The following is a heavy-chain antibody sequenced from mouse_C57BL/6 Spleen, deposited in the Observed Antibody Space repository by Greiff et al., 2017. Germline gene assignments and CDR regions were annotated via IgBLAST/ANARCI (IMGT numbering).Heavy chain of an antibody. CDR1: GYTFTDYE. V-gene: IGHV1-15*01. CDR3: TRDLPGFAY. Sequence: QVQLQQSGAELVRPGASVTLSCKASGYTFTDYEMHWVKQTPVHGLAWIGAIDPETGCTAFNQKFKGKAILTADKSSSTAYMELRSLTSVDSAVYYCTRDLPGFAYWGQGTLVTVSA. CDR2: IDPETGCT. J-gene: IGHJ3*01.